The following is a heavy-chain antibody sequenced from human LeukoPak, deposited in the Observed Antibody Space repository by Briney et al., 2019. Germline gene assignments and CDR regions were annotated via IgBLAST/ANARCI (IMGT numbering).Heavy chain of an antibody. V-gene: IGHV3-13*01. Sequence: GGSLRLSCAASGFTFSSYDMHWVRQATGKGLEWVSAIGTAGDTYYPGSVKGRFTISRENAKNSLYLQMNSLRAGDTAVYYCARGMSIVGATLDYMDVWGEGTTVTVSS. CDR3: ARGMSIVGATLDYMDV. CDR1: GFTFSSYD. J-gene: IGHJ6*03. D-gene: IGHD1-26*01. CDR2: IGTAGDT.